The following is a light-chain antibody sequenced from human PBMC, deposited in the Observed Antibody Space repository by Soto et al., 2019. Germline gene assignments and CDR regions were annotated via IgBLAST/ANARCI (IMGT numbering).Light chain of an antibody. J-gene: IGKJ1*01. CDR2: GAS. V-gene: IGKV3-15*01. CDR3: QQYTKWPLT. CDR1: QSVSID. Sequence: EKVMTQSPATLSVSQGEGATLSCRASQSVSIDLAWYQQTPGQAPRLLNYGASTRATGIPVRFSGSASGTEFTLTISSLQSEDFTVYYCQQYTKWPLTFGQGTKVDIK.